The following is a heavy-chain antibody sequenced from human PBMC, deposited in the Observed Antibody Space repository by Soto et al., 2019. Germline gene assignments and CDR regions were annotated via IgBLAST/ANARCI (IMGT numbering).Heavy chain of an antibody. D-gene: IGHD3-16*01. V-gene: IGHV1-8*01. CDR3: ARGLFWAAYYYMDV. Sequence: ASVKVSCKASGYTFTSYDINWVRQATGQVFEWLVLMNPNSGNSGYAQKFQGRVTMTRNTSISTAYMELSSLRSEDTAVYYCARGLFWAAYYYMDVWGKGTTVTVSS. J-gene: IGHJ6*03. CDR1: GYTFTSYD. CDR2: MNPNSGNS.